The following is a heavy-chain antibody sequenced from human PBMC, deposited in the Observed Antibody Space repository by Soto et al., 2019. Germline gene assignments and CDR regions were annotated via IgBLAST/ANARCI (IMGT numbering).Heavy chain of an antibody. D-gene: IGHD6-6*01. CDR1: GYSFTSYW. J-gene: IGHJ4*02. CDR3: RSQYIYAAARSSLADS. Sequence: EVQLVQSGAEVKKPGESLRISCKGSGYSFTSYWISWVRQMPGKGLEWMGRIDPSDSYTNYSPSFQGHVTISAGKSISTAAQKWSSLRGWNTSVHYWRSQYIYAAARSSLADSCGQGTLVPVSS. CDR2: IDPSDSYT. V-gene: IGHV5-10-1*03.